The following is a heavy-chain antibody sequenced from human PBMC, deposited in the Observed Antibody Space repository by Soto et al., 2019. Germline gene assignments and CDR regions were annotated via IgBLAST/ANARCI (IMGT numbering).Heavy chain of an antibody. D-gene: IGHD3-16*01. V-gene: IGHV3-21*01. CDR3: AMGGASIDL. J-gene: IGHJ5*02. Sequence: EVHLVESGGGLVEPGGFLRLSCAASGFIFSSFGMSWVRQAPGKGLEWVSSITSGGYKYYADSVKGRFTISRDNAKNSVYLQMNTRRADESAVFYCAMGGASIDLWCQGTLVTVSS. CDR2: ITSGGYK. CDR1: GFIFSSFG.